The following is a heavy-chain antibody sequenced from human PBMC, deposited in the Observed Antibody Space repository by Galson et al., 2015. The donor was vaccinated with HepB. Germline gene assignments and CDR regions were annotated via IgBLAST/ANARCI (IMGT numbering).Heavy chain of an antibody. V-gene: IGHV3-23*01. CDR2: ISGSGGST. CDR1: GFTFSSYA. D-gene: IGHD1-26*01. J-gene: IGHJ4*02. Sequence: SLRLSCAASGFTFSSYAMSWVRQAPGKGLEWVSAISGSGGSTYYADSVKGRFTISRDNSKNTLYLQMNSLRAEDTAVYYCAKDKAQIRGIVGATGDYWGRGTLVTVSS. CDR3: AKDKAQIRGIVGATGDY.